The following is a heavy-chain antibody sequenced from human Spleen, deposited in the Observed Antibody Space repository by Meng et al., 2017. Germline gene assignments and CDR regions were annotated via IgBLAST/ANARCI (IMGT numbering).Heavy chain of an antibody. J-gene: IGHJ3*02. D-gene: IGHD1-26*01. Sequence: GESLKISCKGFGFSFTNYWIGWVRQMPGKGPEWMGIIYPGDSDTRYSPSFQGQVTVSADKSISTAYLQWNTLKASDTAMYYCAGTPGRDLLRDSFDSWGQGTMVTVSS. CDR2: IYPGDSDT. CDR1: GFSFTNYW. V-gene: IGHV5-51*01. CDR3: AGTPGRDLLRDSFDS.